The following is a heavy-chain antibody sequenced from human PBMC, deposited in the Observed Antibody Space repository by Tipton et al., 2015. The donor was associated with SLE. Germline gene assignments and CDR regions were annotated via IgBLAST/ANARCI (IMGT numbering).Heavy chain of an antibody. CDR2: INHSGST. CDR3: VNFPGY. J-gene: IGHJ4*02. D-gene: IGHD6-13*01. CDR1: GGSFSGHY. Sequence: TLSLTCVVYGGSFSGHYWWNWIRQSPEKGLEWIGEINHSGSTNYNPSLKSRVTISLDRSKSLFSLILTSVSAPDTAVYYCVNFPGYWGQGTLVTVSS. V-gene: IGHV4-34*01.